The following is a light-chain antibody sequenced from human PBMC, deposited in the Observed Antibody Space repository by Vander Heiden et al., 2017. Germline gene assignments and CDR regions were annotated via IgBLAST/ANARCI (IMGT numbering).Light chain of an antibody. J-gene: IGLJ3*02. CDR1: KLGDKF. CDR3: QAWDATTVV. Sequence: SYALTQPPSVSVSPGQTASIDCSGDKLGDKFASWYQQKPGQPPVLVIYEDDKRPSGIPARFSGSNSGNTATLTISGAQAVDDADYYCQAWDATTVVFGGGTMLTVL. V-gene: IGLV3-1*01. CDR2: EDD.